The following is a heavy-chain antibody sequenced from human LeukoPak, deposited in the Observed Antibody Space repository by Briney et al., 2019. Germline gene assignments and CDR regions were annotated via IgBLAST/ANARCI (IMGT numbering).Heavy chain of an antibody. CDR1: GGSISSSSYY. CDR3: ASIVTTYFDY. Sequence: SETLSLTCTVSGGSISSSSYYWGWIRQPLGKGLEWIGSIYYSGSTYYNPSLKSRVTISVDTSKNQFSLKLSSVTAADTAVYYCASIVTTYFDYWGQGTLVTVSS. CDR2: IYYSGST. J-gene: IGHJ4*02. V-gene: IGHV4-39*07. D-gene: IGHD5-18*01.